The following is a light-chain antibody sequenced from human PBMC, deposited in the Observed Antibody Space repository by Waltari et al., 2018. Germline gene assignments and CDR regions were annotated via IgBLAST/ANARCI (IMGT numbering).Light chain of an antibody. V-gene: IGKV3-11*01. CDR1: QSFNNY. CDR3: QERSDWRGLT. Sequence: EIVLTQSPATLSFSPGERAVLSCRASQSFNNYLAWYQQKPGQPPRLLIYDASTRATGIAARFSGSGSGTDFTLTISSLEPEDSAVYYCQERSDWRGLTFGPGTKVDIK. J-gene: IGKJ3*01. CDR2: DAS.